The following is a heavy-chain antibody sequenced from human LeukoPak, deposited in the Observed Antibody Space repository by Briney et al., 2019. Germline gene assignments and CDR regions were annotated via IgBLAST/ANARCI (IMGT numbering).Heavy chain of an antibody. V-gene: IGHV4-39*07. CDR1: GGSISSSSYY. Sequence: SETLSLTCTVSGGSISSSSYYWGWIRQPPGKGLEWIGSIYYSGSTYYNPSLKSRVTISVDTSKNQFSLKLSSVTAADTAVYYCVGSVPATPPPAGWGQGTLVTVSS. CDR3: VGSVPATPPPAG. J-gene: IGHJ4*02. D-gene: IGHD2-15*01. CDR2: IYYSGST.